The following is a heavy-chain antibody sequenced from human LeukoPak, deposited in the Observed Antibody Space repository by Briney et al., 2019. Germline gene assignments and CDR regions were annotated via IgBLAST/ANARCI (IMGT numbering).Heavy chain of an antibody. D-gene: IGHD1-26*01. CDR2: ISSSGSTI. Sequence: GGSLRLSCAASGFTFSSYEMNWVRQAPGKGLEWVSYISSSGSTIYYADSVKGRFPISRDNAKNSLYLQMNSLRAEDTAVYYCARGFTSGSSNLDFWGQGTLVTVSS. CDR3: ARGFTSGSSNLDF. CDR1: GFTFSSYE. J-gene: IGHJ4*02. V-gene: IGHV3-48*03.